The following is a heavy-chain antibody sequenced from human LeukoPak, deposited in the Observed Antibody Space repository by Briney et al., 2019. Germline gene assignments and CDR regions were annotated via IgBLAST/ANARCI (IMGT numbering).Heavy chain of an antibody. V-gene: IGHV3-23*01. CDR1: GFTFSNYA. J-gene: IGHJ4*02. CDR3: ARGRAVVSGEYYFDY. Sequence: GGSLRLSCATSGFTFSNYAVSWVRQAPGKGLEWVSSISGSGGTTHYADSVKGRFTISRDNSKNTLYLQMNSLRAEDTAVYYCARGRAVVSGEYYFDYWGQGALVTVSS. D-gene: IGHD4-23*01. CDR2: ISGSGGTT.